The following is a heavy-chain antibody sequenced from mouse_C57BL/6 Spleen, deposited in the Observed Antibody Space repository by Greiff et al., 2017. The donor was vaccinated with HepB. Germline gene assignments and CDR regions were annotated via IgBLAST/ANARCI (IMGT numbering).Heavy chain of an antibody. CDR1: GFNIKNTY. J-gene: IGHJ4*01. CDR2: IDPANGNN. V-gene: IGHV14-3*01. CDR3: ARPIYYSNYEWYAMDY. D-gene: IGHD2-5*01. Sequence: EVKLVESVAELVRPGASVKLSCTASGFNIKNTYMHWVKQRPEQGLEWIGRIDPANGNNKYAPKFQGKATITADTSSNTAYLQLSSLTSEDTAIYYCARPIYYSNYEWYAMDYWGQGTSVTVSS.